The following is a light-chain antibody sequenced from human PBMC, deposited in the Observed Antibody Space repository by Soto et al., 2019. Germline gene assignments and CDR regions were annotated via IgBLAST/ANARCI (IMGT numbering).Light chain of an antibody. J-gene: IGKJ2*01. Sequence: EIVLTQSPGTLSLSPGERATLSCRASQSVSSSYLAWYQQKPGQAPRVLIYGASSRATGIPDRFSGSGSGTDFTLTISRLEPEDFAVYYCQHYGSSMYTFGQGTKLEIK. V-gene: IGKV3-20*01. CDR1: QSVSSSY. CDR3: QHYGSSMYT. CDR2: GAS.